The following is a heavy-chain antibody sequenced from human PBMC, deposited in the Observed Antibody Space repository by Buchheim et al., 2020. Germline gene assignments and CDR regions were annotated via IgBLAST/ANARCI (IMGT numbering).Heavy chain of an antibody. J-gene: IGHJ4*02. Sequence: EVHLLESGGGLVQPGGSLRLSCAASGFTFSGNAMSWVRQAPGKGLEWVSTITGNGGSISYADSVKGRFTISRDNSKNTLYLQMNSLRAEDTAVYHCAKAGPPGVPFDNWGQGTL. CDR1: GFTFSGNA. CDR2: ITGNGGSI. V-gene: IGHV3-23*01. D-gene: IGHD3-10*01. CDR3: AKAGPPGVPFDN.